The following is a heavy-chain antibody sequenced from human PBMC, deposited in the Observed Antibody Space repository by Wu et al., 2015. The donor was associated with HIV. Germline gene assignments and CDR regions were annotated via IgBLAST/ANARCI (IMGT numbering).Heavy chain of an antibody. CDR3: TVPGYYYETTALEDAFDL. D-gene: IGHD3-22*01. CDR2: FDPENGET. Sequence: QVQLVQSGAEVKKPGASVKVSCKVSGFTLSDVAMHWVRQAPGKGLEWMGGFDPENGETVSAQKFQGRVMMTGDTSTDRAYMELSSLRSEDTAVYYCTVPGYYYETTALEDAFDLWAKEQWSPSLQ. J-gene: IGHJ3*01. V-gene: IGHV1-24*01. CDR1: GFTLSDVA.